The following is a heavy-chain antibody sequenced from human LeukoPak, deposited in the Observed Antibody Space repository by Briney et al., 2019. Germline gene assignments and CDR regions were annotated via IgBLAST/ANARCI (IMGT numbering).Heavy chain of an antibody. J-gene: IGHJ4*02. V-gene: IGHV3-33*08. D-gene: IGHD2-21*02. CDR2: IWYDGSNR. Sequence: GGSLRLSCAASGFAFSTYTMSWVRQAPGKGLEWVAVIWYDGSNRYYTDSVKGRFTISRDNSKNTLYLQMSSLRAQDTAVYYCARVADCGGDCYPTLDYWGQGTLVTVSS. CDR1: GFAFSTYT. CDR3: ARVADCGGDCYPTLDY.